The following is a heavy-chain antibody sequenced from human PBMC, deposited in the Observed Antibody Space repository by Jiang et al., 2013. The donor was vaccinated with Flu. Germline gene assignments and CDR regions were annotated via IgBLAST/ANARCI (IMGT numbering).Heavy chain of an antibody. D-gene: IGHD1-26*01. CDR2: ISGSGDST. J-gene: IGHJ6*03. CDR1: GFTFSSYA. CDR3: AKDHEVGATYNYYYMDV. V-gene: IGHV3-23*01. Sequence: EVQLLESGGGLVQPGGSLRLSCAASGFTFSSYAMSWVRQAPGRGLEWVSAISGSGDSTYYADSVKGRFTISRDNSKNTLYLQMNSLRAEDTAVYYCAKDHEVGATYNYYYMDVWGKGTNGHRLL.